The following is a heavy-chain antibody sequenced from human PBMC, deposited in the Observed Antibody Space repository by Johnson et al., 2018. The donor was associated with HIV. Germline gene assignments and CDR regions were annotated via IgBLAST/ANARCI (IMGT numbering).Heavy chain of an antibody. CDR1: GFTVSSNY. CDR2: IYSGGST. V-gene: IGHV3-66*01. J-gene: IGHJ3*02. CDR3: GRGGGSSVAFDI. Sequence: VQLVESGGGVVRPGGSLRLSCAASGFTVSSNYMSWVRQAPGKGLEWVSVIYSGGSTYYADSVKGRFTISRDNSKNTLYLKMNSLRAEDTAVYYCGRGGGSSVAFDIWGQGTMVTVSS. D-gene: IGHD1-26*01.